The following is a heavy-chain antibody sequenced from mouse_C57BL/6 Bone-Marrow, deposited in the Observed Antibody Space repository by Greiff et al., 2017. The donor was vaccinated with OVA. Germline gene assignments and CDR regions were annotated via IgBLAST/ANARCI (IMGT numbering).Heavy chain of an antibody. V-gene: IGHV5-6*01. D-gene: IGHD2-1*01. CDR2: ISSGGSDT. J-gene: IGHJ2*01. Sequence: EVQLVESGGDLVKPGGSLKLSCAASGFTFSSYGMSWVRQTPDKRLEWVATISSGGSDTYYPDSVKGRFTISRDNAKNTLYLQMSSLKSEDTAMYYCARRGYYGNYDFDYWGQGTTLTVSS. CDR3: ARRGYYGNYDFDY. CDR1: GFTFSSYG.